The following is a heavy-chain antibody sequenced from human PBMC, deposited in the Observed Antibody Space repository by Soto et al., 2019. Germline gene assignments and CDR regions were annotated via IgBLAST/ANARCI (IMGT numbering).Heavy chain of an antibody. Sequence: EVQVVESGGGLVQPGGSLRLSCAASGFTVSSHYMTWVRQAPGKGLEWVSVIYSGGSTFYADSVKGRFTISRDNSKNTLYLQMNSLRAEDTAVYSCARGSFAMTTLGEVIVPLQDNWFDPWGQGTLVTVSS. D-gene: IGHD3-16*01. CDR1: GFTVSSHY. CDR2: IYSGGST. CDR3: ARGSFAMTTLGEVIVPLQDNWFDP. V-gene: IGHV3-66*01. J-gene: IGHJ5*02.